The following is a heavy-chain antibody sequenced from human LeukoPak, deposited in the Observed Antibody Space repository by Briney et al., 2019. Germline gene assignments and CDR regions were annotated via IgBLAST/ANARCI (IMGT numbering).Heavy chain of an antibody. Sequence: GASVKVSCKASGYTFTGYYMHWVRQAPGQGLEWMGWINPNSGGTNYAQKFQGRVTMTRDTSISTAYMELSRLRSKDTAVYYCAREYVDTAMVPTFDYWGQGTLVTVSS. J-gene: IGHJ4*02. D-gene: IGHD5-18*01. CDR3: AREYVDTAMVPTFDY. V-gene: IGHV1-2*02. CDR1: GYTFTGYY. CDR2: INPNSGGT.